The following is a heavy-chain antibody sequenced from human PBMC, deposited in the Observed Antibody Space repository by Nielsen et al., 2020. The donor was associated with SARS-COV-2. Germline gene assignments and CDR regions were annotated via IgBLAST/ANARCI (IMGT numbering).Heavy chain of an antibody. CDR3: ARELSDCNESPCHRLGFDP. CDR2: INQSGST. Sequence: SETLSLTCSVSGVSLSDFYFWTWIRQSPGKGLEWIGEINQSGSTSYSPSLKSRVTISFDTSKNQFSLKLNSVTAADTAIYFCARELSDCNESPCHRLGFDPWGQGTLVTVSS. V-gene: IGHV4-34*01. J-gene: IGHJ5*02. D-gene: IGHD2-21*02. CDR1: GVSLSDFY.